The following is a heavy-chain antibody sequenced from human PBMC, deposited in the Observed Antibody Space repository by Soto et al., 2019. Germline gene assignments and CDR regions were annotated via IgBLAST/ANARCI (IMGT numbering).Heavy chain of an antibody. CDR3: AKTGDYYFWSGGDAFDI. CDR2: ISGSGGST. D-gene: IGHD3-3*01. CDR1: GFTFSSYA. Sequence: EVQLLESGGGLVQPGGSLRLSCAASGFTFSSYAMSWVRQAPGKGLEWVSAISGSGGSTYYADSVKGRFTISRDNSKNTLYLQMNSLRAEDTAVYYCAKTGDYYFWSGGDAFDIWGQGTMVTVSS. V-gene: IGHV3-23*01. J-gene: IGHJ3*02.